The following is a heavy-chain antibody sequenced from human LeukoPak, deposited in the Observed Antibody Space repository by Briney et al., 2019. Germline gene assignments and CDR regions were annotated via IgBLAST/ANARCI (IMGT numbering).Heavy chain of an antibody. CDR2: ISSGSDTI. V-gene: IGHV3-48*01. J-gene: IGHJ4*02. D-gene: IGHD3-10*01. Sequence: PGGSLRLSCAASGYTFSNYSMTWGRQAPGKGLEWLSYISSGSDTIYYADSVKGRFIISRDKAKSSLYLQLYSLRAEDTAVYYCARVAYNYHSGFHEYWGQGTLVTVSS. CDR3: ARVAYNYHSGFHEY. CDR1: GYTFSNYS.